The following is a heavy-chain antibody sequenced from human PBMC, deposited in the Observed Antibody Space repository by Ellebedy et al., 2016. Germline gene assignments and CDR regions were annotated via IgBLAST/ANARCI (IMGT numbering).Heavy chain of an antibody. Sequence: GESLKISXAASGFTFSTYGMHWVRQAPGKGLQWVAFVSYDGSGEYYADSVKGRFTISRDNSKNTLSLQMDNLRADDTAVFYCAKDGRYYGSGSFENYFFDSWGQGTLVTVSS. J-gene: IGHJ4*02. V-gene: IGHV3-30*18. CDR1: GFTFSTYG. CDR3: AKDGRYYGSGSFENYFFDS. CDR2: VSYDGSGE. D-gene: IGHD3-10*01.